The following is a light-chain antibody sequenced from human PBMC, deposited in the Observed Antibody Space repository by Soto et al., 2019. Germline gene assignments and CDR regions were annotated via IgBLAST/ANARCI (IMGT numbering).Light chain of an antibody. CDR3: QQYNTWT. V-gene: IGKV1-5*01. Sequence: IHLTHSPSSLSASLGDMVTMTCRASQSISSWFAWYQQKPGKAPKLLIYDASSLESGVPSRFSGSGSGTEFTLTLSSLQPDDFATYYCQQYNTWTFGQGTKVDIK. CDR1: QSISSW. J-gene: IGKJ1*01. CDR2: DAS.